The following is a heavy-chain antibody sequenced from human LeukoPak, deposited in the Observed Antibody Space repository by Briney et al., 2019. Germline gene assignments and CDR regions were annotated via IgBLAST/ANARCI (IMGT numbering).Heavy chain of an antibody. CDR2: IYYSGST. V-gene: IGHV4-31*03. CDR3: ARGGDYGDLRYFDY. J-gene: IGHJ4*02. Sequence: SETLSLTCSVSGGSIKGGGLFWNWVRQHPGKGLEWIGHIYYSGSTSYNPSVKSRVTISVDTSKNQFSLKLNSVTAADTAVYYCARGGDYGDLRYFDYWGQGTLVTVSS. D-gene: IGHD4-17*01. CDR1: GGSIKGGGLF.